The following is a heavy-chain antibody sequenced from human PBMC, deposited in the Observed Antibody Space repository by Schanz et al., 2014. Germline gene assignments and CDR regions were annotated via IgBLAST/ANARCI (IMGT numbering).Heavy chain of an antibody. CDR3: AKSY. Sequence: QVQLLESGGGVVQPGGSLRLSCAASGFTFRDFGLHWVRQAPGKGLEWVSFIEFDGIKKFYADSVKGRFTISRDNSKNTLYLQMNSLRTEDTAVYFCAKSYWGQGTLVTVSS. J-gene: IGHJ4*02. CDR1: GFTFRDFG. CDR2: IEFDGIKK. V-gene: IGHV3-30*02.